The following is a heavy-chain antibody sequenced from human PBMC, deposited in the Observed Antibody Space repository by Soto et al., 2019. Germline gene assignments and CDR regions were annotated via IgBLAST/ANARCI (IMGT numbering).Heavy chain of an antibody. V-gene: IGHV4-59*01. J-gene: IGHJ4*02. D-gene: IGHD3-16*02. CDR1: GGSISSYY. CDR2: IYYSGST. Sequence: SETLSLTCTVSGGSISSYYWSWIRQPPGKGLEWIGYIYYSGSTNYNPSLKSRVTISVDTSKNQFSLKLSSVTAADTAVYYCATLTYDYVWGSYRYIMRFDYWGQGTLVTVSS. CDR3: ATLTYDYVWGSYRYIMRFDY.